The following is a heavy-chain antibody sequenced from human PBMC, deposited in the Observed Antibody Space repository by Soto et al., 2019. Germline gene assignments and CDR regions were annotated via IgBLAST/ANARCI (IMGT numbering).Heavy chain of an antibody. V-gene: IGHV2-26*01. D-gene: IGHD4-17*01. CDR3: ARMNVDSYQFYYAMDV. J-gene: IGHJ6*02. CDR2: IFSDNER. Sequence: QVTLKESGPALVKPTETLTLTCTVSGFSLTTGKMGVSWNRQPPGKALEWLAHIFSDNERSYSTSLQGRLTISKDTSGSQVVLSMTNVDPVDTATYYCARMNVDSYQFYYAMDVWGQGTTVTVSS. CDR1: GFSLTTGKMG.